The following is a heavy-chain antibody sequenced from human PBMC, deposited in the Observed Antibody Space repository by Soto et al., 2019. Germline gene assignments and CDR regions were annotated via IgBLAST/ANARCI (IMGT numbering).Heavy chain of an antibody. Sequence: PGESLKISCQGSGYSFTSYWIGWVRQMPGKGLEWMGIIYPGDSDTRYSPSFQGQVTISADKSISTAYLQWSSLKASDTAMYYCASSSYGDDYYYGMDVWGQGTTVTVSS. CDR2: IYPGDSDT. J-gene: IGHJ6*02. CDR1: GYSFTSYW. V-gene: IGHV5-51*01. CDR3: ASSSYGDDYYYGMDV. D-gene: IGHD3-22*01.